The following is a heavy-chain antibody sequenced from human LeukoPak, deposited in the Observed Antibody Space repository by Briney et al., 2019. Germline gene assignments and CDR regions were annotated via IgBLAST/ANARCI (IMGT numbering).Heavy chain of an antibody. CDR1: GYTLTELS. CDR3: AASRPLPQWLESDY. CDR2: FDPEDGET. D-gene: IGHD6-19*01. J-gene: IGHJ4*02. Sequence: ASVKVSCMVSGYTLTELSMHWVRQAPGKGLEWMGGFDPEDGETIYAQKFQGRVTMTEDTSTDTAYMELSSLRSEDTAVYYCAASRPLPQWLESDYWGQGTLVTVSS. V-gene: IGHV1-24*01.